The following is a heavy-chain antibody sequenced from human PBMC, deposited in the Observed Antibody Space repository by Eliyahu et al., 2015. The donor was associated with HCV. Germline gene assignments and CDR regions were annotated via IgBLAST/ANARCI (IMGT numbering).Heavy chain of an antibody. Sequence: EVKLAESGGGLVKPGGSLRLSCAASGFSFSDAWMSWVRQAPGKGLEWVGRVKSESYGGTVDYAASVKGRFTISRDDSKNTLYLEMNNLKSEDTAVYFCAKDWFSDWGQGTLVTVSS. D-gene: IGHD3-10*01. J-gene: IGHJ4*02. CDR2: VKSESYGGTV. V-gene: IGHV3-15*01. CDR1: GFSFSDAW. CDR3: AKDWFSD.